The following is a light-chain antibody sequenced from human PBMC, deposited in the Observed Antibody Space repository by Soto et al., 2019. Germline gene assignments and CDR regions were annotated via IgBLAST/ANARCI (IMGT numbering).Light chain of an antibody. J-gene: IGLJ1*01. CDR2: DVS. CDR3: CSYAGSPYV. CDR1: SSDVGGYNH. Sequence: QSVLTQPASVSGSPGQSITISCTGTSSDVGGYNHVSWYQQHPGKAPKLMIYDVSKRPSGVPDRFSGSKSGNTASLTISGLQAEDEADYYCCSYAGSPYVFGTGTKVTVL. V-gene: IGLV2-11*01.